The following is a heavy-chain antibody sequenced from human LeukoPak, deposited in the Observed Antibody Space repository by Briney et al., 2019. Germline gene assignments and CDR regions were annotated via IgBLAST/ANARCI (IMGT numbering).Heavy chain of an antibody. J-gene: IGHJ4*02. V-gene: IGHV4-4*02. CDR1: GGSISSSNW. CDR3: ASLGVTMVRGAY. Sequence: PSETLSLTCAVSGGSISSSNWWSWVRQPPGKGLEWIGEIYHSGSTNYNPSLKSRVTISVDKSKNQFSLKLSSVTAADTAVYYCASLGVTMVRGAYWGQGTLVTVSS. CDR2: IYHSGST. D-gene: IGHD3-10*01.